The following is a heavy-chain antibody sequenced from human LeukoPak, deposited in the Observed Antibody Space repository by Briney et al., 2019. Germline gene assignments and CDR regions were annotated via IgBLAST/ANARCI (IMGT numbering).Heavy chain of an antibody. CDR2: ISRSSSFI. CDR3: ARVSLCNSTSCYFDC. V-gene: IGHV3-21*01. D-gene: IGHD2-2*01. Sequence: GTSLRLSCAASGFTFSNYSMNWVRQAPGKGLEWVSSISRSSSFIYYAGSVKGRFTISRDNAKNSLYLQMNSLRAEDTAVYYCARVSLCNSTSCYFDCWGQGTLVTVSS. J-gene: IGHJ4*02. CDR1: GFTFSNYS.